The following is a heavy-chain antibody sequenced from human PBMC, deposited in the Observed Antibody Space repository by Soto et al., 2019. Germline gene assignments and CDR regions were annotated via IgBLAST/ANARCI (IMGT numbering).Heavy chain of an antibody. Sequence: SETLSLTCAVSGGSISRGGYSWNWIRQPLGKGLEWIGYIYHSGSTYYNPSLKSRVTISVDKSKNQFSLKLTSVTAADTAVYYCARGQLEGSWFDPWGQGTLVTVSS. CDR2: IYHSGST. CDR1: GGSISRGGYS. D-gene: IGHD1-1*01. J-gene: IGHJ5*02. CDR3: ARGQLEGSWFDP. V-gene: IGHV4-30-2*01.